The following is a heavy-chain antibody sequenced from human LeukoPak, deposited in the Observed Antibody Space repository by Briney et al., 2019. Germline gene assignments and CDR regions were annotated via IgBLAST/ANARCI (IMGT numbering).Heavy chain of an antibody. Sequence: SVKVSCKASGGTFSSYAISWVRQAPGQGLEWMGGTIPIFGTANYAQKFQGRVTITADESTSTAYMELSSLRSEDTAVYYCARASYYDSSGYFVYNWFDPWGQGTLVTVSS. V-gene: IGHV1-69*01. CDR2: TIPIFGTA. CDR3: ARASYYDSSGYFVYNWFDP. D-gene: IGHD3-22*01. CDR1: GGTFSSYA. J-gene: IGHJ5*02.